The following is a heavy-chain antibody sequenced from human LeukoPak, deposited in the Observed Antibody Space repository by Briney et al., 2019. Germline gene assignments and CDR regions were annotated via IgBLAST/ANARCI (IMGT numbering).Heavy chain of an antibody. V-gene: IGHV4-61*02. CDR2: IFTSGST. D-gene: IGHD1-26*01. CDR1: GDSISSGSYY. J-gene: IGHJ3*02. CDR3: ACGSWAALDI. Sequence: PSQTLSLTCTVSGDSISSGSYYWSWIRQPAGKGLEWIGRIFTSGSTNYNPSLKSRVTTSVDTSKNQFSLKLTSVTAADTAVYYCACGSWAALDIWGQGTMVTVSS.